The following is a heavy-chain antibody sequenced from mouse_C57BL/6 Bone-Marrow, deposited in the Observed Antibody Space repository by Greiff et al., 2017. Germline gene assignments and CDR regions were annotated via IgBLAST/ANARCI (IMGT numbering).Heavy chain of an antibody. V-gene: IGHV1-53*01. D-gene: IGHD2-5*01. CDR3: ARSGYSNTYAMDY. Sequence: QVQLQQSGTELVKPGASVKLSCKASGYTFTSYWMHWVKQRPGQGLEWIGNINPSNGGTNYNEKFKSKSTLTVDKSSSTAYMQLSSLTSEDSAVYYCARSGYSNTYAMDYWGQGTSVTVSS. CDR2: INPSNGGT. J-gene: IGHJ4*01. CDR1: GYTFTSYW.